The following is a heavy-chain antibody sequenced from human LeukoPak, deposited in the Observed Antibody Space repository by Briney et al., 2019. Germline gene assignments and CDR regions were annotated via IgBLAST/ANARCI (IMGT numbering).Heavy chain of an antibody. J-gene: IGHJ6*02. D-gene: IGHD4-17*01. CDR3: ANDDYGDYGMDV. Sequence: PGGSPRLSCAASGFTFSSYWMHWVRQAPGKGLVWVSRINTDGSSTSYADSVKGRFTISRDNSKNTLYLQMNSLRAEDTAVYYCANDDYGDYGMDVWGQGTTVTVSS. CDR1: GFTFSSYW. CDR2: INTDGSST. V-gene: IGHV3-74*01.